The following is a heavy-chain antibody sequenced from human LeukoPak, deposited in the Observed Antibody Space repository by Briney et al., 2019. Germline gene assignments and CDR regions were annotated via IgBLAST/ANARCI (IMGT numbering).Heavy chain of an antibody. CDR2: IYHSGST. V-gene: IGHV4-34*01. D-gene: IGHD6-19*01. CDR3: ARARSGWTSYYFDY. Sequence: SETLSLTCAVYGGSFSDYYWSWIRQPPGKGLEWIGEIYHSGSTKYNPSLKSRVTMSVDTSKNQFSLKLSSVTAADTAVYYCARARSGWTSYYFDYWGQGTLVTVSS. J-gene: IGHJ4*02. CDR1: GGSFSDYY.